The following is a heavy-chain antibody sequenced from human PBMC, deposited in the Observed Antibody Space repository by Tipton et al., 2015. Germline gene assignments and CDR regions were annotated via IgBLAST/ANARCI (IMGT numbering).Heavy chain of an antibody. J-gene: IGHJ4*02. CDR2: IQYSGST. CDR3: ARARGRHGGLFDS. D-gene: IGHD4-23*01. CDR1: SDSISKYY. V-gene: IGHV4-59*01. Sequence: LRLSCSVSSDSISKYYWSWIRQPPGKELEWIGYIQYSGSTNYNPSLKSRVTISVDTSKTQFSLKMSSVTASDTAAYYCARARGRHGGLFDSWGQGILVTVSS.